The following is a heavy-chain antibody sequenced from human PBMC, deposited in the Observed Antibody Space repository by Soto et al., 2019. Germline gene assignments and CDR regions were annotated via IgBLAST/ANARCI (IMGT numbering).Heavy chain of an antibody. V-gene: IGHV3-15*01. J-gene: IGHJ6*02. CDR3: TTTLCSSTSCHHIENRAGYNNPDYGTVV. CDR1: ECVFIDAC. D-gene: IGHD2-2*01. CDR2: IKSKTDGGTT. Sequence: AAAECVFIDACRIRVRQAPGKGLEWVGRIKSKTDGGTTDYAAPVKGRFTISRDDSKNTLYLQMNSLKTEDTAVYYCTTTLCSSTSCHHIENRAGYNNPDYGTVVWCQGNPVSV.